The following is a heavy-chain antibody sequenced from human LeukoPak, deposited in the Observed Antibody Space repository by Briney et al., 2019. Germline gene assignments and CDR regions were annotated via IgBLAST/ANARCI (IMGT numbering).Heavy chain of an antibody. D-gene: IGHD5-18*01. J-gene: IGHJ4*02. Sequence: GGSLRLSCEASGFTFGSYWMTWVRQAPGKGLEWVANIKEDGSEAYYVDSVKGRFIIFRDNAKNLLYLQMNSLSAEDTAVYYCARDPAAWGYGYNYWGQGTLVTVSS. CDR3: ARDPAAWGYGYNY. CDR2: IKEDGSEA. V-gene: IGHV3-7*01. CDR1: GFTFGSYW.